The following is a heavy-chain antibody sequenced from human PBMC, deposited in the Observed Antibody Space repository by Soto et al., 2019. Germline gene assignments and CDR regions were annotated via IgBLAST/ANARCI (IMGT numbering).Heavy chain of an antibody. V-gene: IGHV1-46*03. Sequence: ASVKVSCKASGYTFTSYYMHWVRQAPGQGLEWMGIINPSGGSSSYAQKFQGRVTMTRDTSTSTVYMELSSLRSEDTAVYYCARVYCSGGSCFSIVYCGQGILFSVS. J-gene: IGHJ4*02. CDR2: INPSGGSS. CDR3: ARVYCSGGSCFSIVY. CDR1: GYTFTSYY. D-gene: IGHD2-15*01.